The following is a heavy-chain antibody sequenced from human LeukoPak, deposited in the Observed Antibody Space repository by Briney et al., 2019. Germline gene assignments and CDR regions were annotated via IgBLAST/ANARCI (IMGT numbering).Heavy chain of an antibody. CDR1: GYTFSSYG. Sequence: ASVKVSCKASGYTFSSYGIPWLRQAPGQGLEWMGWISNYNHNTNYAQKIQGRVVLTTDTSTSTAYMELRSLRSDDTAVYYCARDYGDNGIVGFQYWGQGTLVTVSS. CDR3: ARDYGDNGIVGFQY. J-gene: IGHJ1*01. CDR2: ISNYNHNT. D-gene: IGHD4-17*01. V-gene: IGHV1-18*01.